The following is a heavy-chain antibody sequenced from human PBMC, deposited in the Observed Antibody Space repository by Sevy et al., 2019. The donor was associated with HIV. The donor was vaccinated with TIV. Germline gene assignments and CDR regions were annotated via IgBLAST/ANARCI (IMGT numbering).Heavy chain of an antibody. J-gene: IGHJ4*02. CDR2: IYSGGST. Sequence: GGSLRLSCAASGFTVSSNYMSWVRQAPGKGLEWVSVIYSGGSTYYADSVKGRFTISRDNAKNTLYLQMNSLRAEDTAVYYCARERTDSSGWYGYFDYWGQGSLVTVSS. CDR3: ARERTDSSGWYGYFDY. D-gene: IGHD6-19*01. CDR1: GFTVSSNY. V-gene: IGHV3-66*01.